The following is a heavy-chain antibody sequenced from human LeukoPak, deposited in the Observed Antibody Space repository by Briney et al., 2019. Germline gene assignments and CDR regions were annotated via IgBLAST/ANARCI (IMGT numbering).Heavy chain of an antibody. D-gene: IGHD3-3*01. J-gene: IGHJ6*02. CDR2: ISYDGSNK. Sequence: GGSLRLSCAASGFTFSSYAMHWVRQAPGKGLEWVAVISYDGSNKYYADSVKGRFTISSDNSKNTLYLQMNSLRAGDTAVYYCAREGPIGVVPYGMDVWGQGTTVTVSS. CDR1: GFTFSSYA. V-gene: IGHV3-30-3*01. CDR3: AREGPIGVVPYGMDV.